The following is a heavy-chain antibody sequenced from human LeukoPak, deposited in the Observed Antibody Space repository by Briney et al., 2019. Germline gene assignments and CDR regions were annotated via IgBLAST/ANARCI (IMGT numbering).Heavy chain of an antibody. Sequence: PGGSLRLSCAASGFTFSSYAMSWVRQAPGKGLECVSAISGSGGSTYYADSVKGRFTISRDNSKNTLYLQMNSLRAEDTAVYYCAKGRRYCSGGSCYDVFDYWGQGTLVTVSS. CDR2: ISGSGGST. V-gene: IGHV3-23*01. CDR3: AKGRRYCSGGSCYDVFDY. CDR1: GFTFSSYA. J-gene: IGHJ4*02. D-gene: IGHD2-15*01.